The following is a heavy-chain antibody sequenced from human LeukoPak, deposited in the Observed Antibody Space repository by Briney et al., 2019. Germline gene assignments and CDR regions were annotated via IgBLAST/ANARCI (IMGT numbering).Heavy chain of an antibody. Sequence: GGSLRLSCAASGFTFSSYWMHWVRQAPGKGLVWVSRIKSDGSSTSYADSVKGRFTISRDNAKNTLYLQMNNLRAEDTAVYYCARDLGGSYYCPKGVCSSDYWGQGTLVTVSS. CDR2: IKSDGSST. J-gene: IGHJ4*02. V-gene: IGHV3-74*01. CDR3: ARDLGGSYYCPKGVCSSDY. D-gene: IGHD2-8*01. CDR1: GFTFSSYW.